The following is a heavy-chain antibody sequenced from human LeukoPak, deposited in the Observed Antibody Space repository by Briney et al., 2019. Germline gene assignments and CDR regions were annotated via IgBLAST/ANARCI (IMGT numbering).Heavy chain of an antibody. V-gene: IGHV3-23*01. J-gene: IGHJ5*02. Sequence: GGSLRLSCVASGFTFTNYAMSWVRQAPGKGLKWVSVISGSGSTIYYADSVKGRFTISRDNSKDTLYLQMNSPEAEDTAVYYCAPTTVTPAYFDPWGPGTLVTVSS. D-gene: IGHD4-17*01. CDR2: ISGSGSTI. CDR1: GFTFTNYA. CDR3: APTTVTPAYFDP.